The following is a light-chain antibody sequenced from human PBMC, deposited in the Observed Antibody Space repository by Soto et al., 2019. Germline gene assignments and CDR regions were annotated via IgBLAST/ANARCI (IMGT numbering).Light chain of an antibody. CDR1: QSVGTY. J-gene: IGKJ2*01. CDR3: QLRYSWPPYT. V-gene: IGKV3-11*01. CDR2: DAS. Sequence: EIVLTQSPATLSLSPGEGASLSCRASQSVGTYMAWYQHKPGQAPRLLIYDASKRATGIPARFSGSGSGTNFTFTISSLEPADFALYFCQLRYSWPPYTFAQGTKVGIK.